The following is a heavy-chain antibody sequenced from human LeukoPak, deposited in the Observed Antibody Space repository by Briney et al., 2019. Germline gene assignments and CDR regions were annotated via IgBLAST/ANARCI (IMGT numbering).Heavy chain of an antibody. Sequence: PSETLSLTCAVSGGSISSSNWWSWVRQPPGKGLEWIGEIYHSGSTNYNPSLKSRVTISVDKSENQFSLKLSSVTAADTAVYYCARTARIDYFDYWGQGTLVTVSS. CDR2: IYHSGST. CDR1: GGSISSSNW. D-gene: IGHD1-26*01. J-gene: IGHJ4*02. CDR3: ARTARIDYFDY. V-gene: IGHV4-4*02.